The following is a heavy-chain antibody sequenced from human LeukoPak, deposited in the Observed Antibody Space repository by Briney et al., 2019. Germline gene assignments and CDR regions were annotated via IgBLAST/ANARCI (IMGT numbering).Heavy chain of an antibody. J-gene: IGHJ3*02. V-gene: IGHV3-74*01. CDR1: GFTISGYW. CDR3: AREALLLRQKFAFDI. D-gene: IGHD3-22*01. Sequence: QPGGSLRLSCAASGFTISGYWMHWVRQAPGKGLVWVSRISGDGSITAYADSVKGRFTISRDNAKNSLYLQMNSLRAEDTAVYYCAREALLLRQKFAFDIWGQGTMVTVSS. CDR2: ISGDGSIT.